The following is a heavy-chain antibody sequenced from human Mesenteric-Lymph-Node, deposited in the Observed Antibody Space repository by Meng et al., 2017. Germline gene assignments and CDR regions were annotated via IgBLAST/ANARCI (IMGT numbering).Heavy chain of an antibody. J-gene: IGHJ4*02. Sequence: GSLRLSCTVSGGSIISSYCSWIRQPPGKGLEWVGYIYYNGITYYNPSLKSRVSISVDTPKNQFSLKLSSVTAADTAVYYCASGLTVPFYWGQGTLVTVSS. V-gene: IGHV4-59*08. CDR2: IYYNGIT. CDR1: GGSIISSY. D-gene: IGHD4-17*01. CDR3: ASGLTVPFY.